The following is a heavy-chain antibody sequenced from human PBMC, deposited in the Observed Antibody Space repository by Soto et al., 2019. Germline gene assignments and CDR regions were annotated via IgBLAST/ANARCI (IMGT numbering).Heavy chain of an antibody. J-gene: IGHJ6*02. CDR2: FDPEDGET. D-gene: IGHD2-2*01. V-gene: IGHV1-24*01. CDR3: ATDLGGGGIVVPAAISYYYYGMDV. CDR1: GYTLTELS. Sequence: GASVKVSFKVSGYTLTELSMHWVRQAPGKGLEWMGGFDPEDGETIYAQKFQGRVTMTEDTSTDTAYMELSSPRSEDTAVYYCATDLGGGGIVVPAAISYYYYGMDVWGQGTTVTVSS.